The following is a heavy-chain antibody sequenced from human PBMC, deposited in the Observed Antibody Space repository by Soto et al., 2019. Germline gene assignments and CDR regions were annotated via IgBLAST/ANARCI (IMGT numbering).Heavy chain of an antibody. CDR3: ARQAPRGYTYAKYYFEY. J-gene: IGHJ4*02. V-gene: IGHV5-10-1*01. CDR2: IDPSDSYT. CDR1: GYKFTSNW. D-gene: IGHD5-18*01. Sequence: GESLKISCQASGYKFTSNWLSWVRQVPGKGLEWVGRIDPSDSYTKYSPSFQGRVTITTDKSISTVYLQWDSLQASDTAMYYCARQAPRGYTYAKYYFEYWGQGTLVTVSS.